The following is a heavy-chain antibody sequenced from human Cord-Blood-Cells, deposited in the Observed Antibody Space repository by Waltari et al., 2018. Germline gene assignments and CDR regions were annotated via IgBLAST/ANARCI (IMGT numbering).Heavy chain of an antibody. CDR3: ARAINSSGYYAFDI. Sequence: QVQLQESGPGLVKPSETLSLTCTVSGGSISSYYWSWIRQPAGKGLEWLGRIYTSGSTNYNPSLKSRVTMSVDTSKNQFSLKLSSVTAADTAVYYCARAINSSGYYAFDIWGQGTMVTVSS. J-gene: IGHJ3*02. D-gene: IGHD3-22*01. CDR1: GGSISSYY. CDR2: IYTSGST. V-gene: IGHV4-4*07.